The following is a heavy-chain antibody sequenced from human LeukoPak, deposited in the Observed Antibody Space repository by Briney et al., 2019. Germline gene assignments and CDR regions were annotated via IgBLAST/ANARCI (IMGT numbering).Heavy chain of an antibody. V-gene: IGHV3-21*01. Sequence: PGGSLRLSCAASGFTFSSYSMNWVRQAPGKGLEWVSSISGSSSYIYYADSVKGRFTISRDNAKNSLYLQMNSLRAEDTAVYYCARETSSPGAFDIWGQGTMVTVSS. CDR1: GFTFSSYS. CDR3: ARETSSPGAFDI. J-gene: IGHJ3*02. CDR2: ISGSSSYI.